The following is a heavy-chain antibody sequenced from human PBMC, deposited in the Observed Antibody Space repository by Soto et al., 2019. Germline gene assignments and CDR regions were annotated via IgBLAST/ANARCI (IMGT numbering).Heavy chain of an antibody. J-gene: IGHJ3*02. CDR3: ARNHLLLDAFDI. V-gene: IGHV1-8*01. CDR2: MNPNSGNT. D-gene: IGHD1-26*01. CDR1: GYTFTSHD. Sequence: ASVKVSCKASGYTFTSHDINWVRQATGQGLEWMGWMNPNSGNTGYAQKFQGRVTMTRNTSISTAYMELSSLRSEDTAVYYCARNHLLLDAFDIWGQGTMVTVSS.